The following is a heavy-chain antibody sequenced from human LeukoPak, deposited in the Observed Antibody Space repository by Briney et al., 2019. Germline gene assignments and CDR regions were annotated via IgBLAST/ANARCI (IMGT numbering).Heavy chain of an antibody. CDR2: IIPIFGTA. V-gene: IGHV1-69*05. CDR3: ARGPYCGGDCYQYCFDY. J-gene: IGHJ4*02. D-gene: IGHD2-21*02. Sequence: SVKVSCKASGGTFSSYAISWVRQAPGQGLEWMGGIIPIFGTANYAQKFQGRVTITTDESTSTAYMELSSLRSEDTAVYYCARGPYCGGDCYQYCFDYWGQGTLVTVSS. CDR1: GGTFSSYA.